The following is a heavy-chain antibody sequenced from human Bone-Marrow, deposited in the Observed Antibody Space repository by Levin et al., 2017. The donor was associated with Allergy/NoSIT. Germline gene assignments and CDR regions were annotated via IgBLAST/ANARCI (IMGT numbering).Heavy chain of an antibody. Sequence: GGSLRLSCAASGFTFSDYSMHWVRQAPGKGLEWVAVISYDGGTQHYADSVKGRFAISRDDSMDTLYLRMNSLTTGDTAVYYCARGRPRQWLTPPDYWGQGTLVTVSS. CDR1: GFTFSDYS. V-gene: IGHV3-30*09. D-gene: IGHD6-19*01. J-gene: IGHJ4*02. CDR3: ARGRPRQWLTPPDY. CDR2: ISYDGGTQ.